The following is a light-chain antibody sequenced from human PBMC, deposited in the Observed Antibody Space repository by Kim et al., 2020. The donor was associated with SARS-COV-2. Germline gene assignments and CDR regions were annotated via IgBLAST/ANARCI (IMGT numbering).Light chain of an antibody. J-gene: IGKJ4*01. Sequence: VLTQSPATLSLSPGERATLSCRASQSIYNYLAWYQQKPGQAPRLLIYDASNRATGIPARFSGSGSGTEFTLTISSLEPEDFAVYYCRQRAHWRTFGEGTKVEIK. V-gene: IGKV3-11*01. CDR1: QSIYNY. CDR2: DAS. CDR3: RQRAHWRT.